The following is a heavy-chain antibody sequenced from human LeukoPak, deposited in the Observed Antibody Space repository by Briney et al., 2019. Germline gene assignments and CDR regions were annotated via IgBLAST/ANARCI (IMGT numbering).Heavy chain of an antibody. CDR2: IYYSGST. CDR1: GGSISSGDYY. V-gene: IGHV4-30-4*01. CDR3: ARAGNGILTGYFQNWYFDL. D-gene: IGHD3-9*01. J-gene: IGHJ2*01. Sequence: PSQTLSLTCTVSGGSISSGDYYWSWIRQPPGKGLEWIGYIYYSGSTYYNPSLKSRVTISVDTSKNQFSLRLSPVTAADTAVYYCARAGNGILTGYFQNWYFDLWGRGTLVTVSS.